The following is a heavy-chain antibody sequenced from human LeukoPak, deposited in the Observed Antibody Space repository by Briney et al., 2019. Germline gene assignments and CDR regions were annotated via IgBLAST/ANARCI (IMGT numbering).Heavy chain of an antibody. CDR1: GSSISTYY. D-gene: IGHD1-26*01. CDR2: IYYSGST. Sequence: SETLSLTCTVSGSSISTYYWSWIRQPPGKGLEWIGYIYYSGSTNYNPSLKTRVTISVDTSKNQFSLKLSSVTAADTAVYYCARDGSYGAFDIWGQGTMVTVSS. V-gene: IGHV4-59*01. CDR3: ARDGSYGAFDI. J-gene: IGHJ3*02.